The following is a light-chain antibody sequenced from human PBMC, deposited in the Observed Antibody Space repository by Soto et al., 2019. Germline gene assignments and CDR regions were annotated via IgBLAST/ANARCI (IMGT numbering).Light chain of an antibody. V-gene: IGKV3-11*01. Sequence: EIVLTQSPAILSLSPGERATLSCRASQSVGTYLDWYQQKLGQAPRLLIYDASNRATGIPARFSGSGSGTDFTLTISSLESEDFAVYYCQQRVNWLTFGGGTKVEV. CDR1: QSVGTY. CDR3: QQRVNWLT. CDR2: DAS. J-gene: IGKJ4*01.